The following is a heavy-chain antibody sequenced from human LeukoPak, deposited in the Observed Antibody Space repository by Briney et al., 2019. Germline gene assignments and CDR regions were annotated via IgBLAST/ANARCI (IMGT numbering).Heavy chain of an antibody. D-gene: IGHD3-10*01. CDR2: IIASSGST. J-gene: IGHJ4*02. Sequence: AGGSLRLSCAASEFSISNSAMSWVRQAPGKGLEWVSLIIASSGSTFYADSVKGRFTISRDISRNTLYLQMNSLRAEDTAVYYCARAFGSGSYSFWGQGTLVSVSS. V-gene: IGHV3-23*01. CDR1: EFSISNSA. CDR3: ARAFGSGSYSF.